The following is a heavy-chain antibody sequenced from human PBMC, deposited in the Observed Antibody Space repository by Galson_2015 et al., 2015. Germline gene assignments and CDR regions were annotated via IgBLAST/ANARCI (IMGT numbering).Heavy chain of an antibody. D-gene: IGHD4-17*01. CDR1: GGSISSGSYY. J-gene: IGHJ6*02. CDR3: ARDTIPVNYGDYYYGMDV. Sequence: SLTCTVSGGSISSGSYYWSWIRQPAGKGLEWIGRIYTSGSTNYNPSLKGRVTISVDTSKNQFSLKLSSVTAADTAVYYCARDTIPVNYGDYYYGMDVWGQGTTVTVSS. CDR2: IYTSGST. V-gene: IGHV4-61*02.